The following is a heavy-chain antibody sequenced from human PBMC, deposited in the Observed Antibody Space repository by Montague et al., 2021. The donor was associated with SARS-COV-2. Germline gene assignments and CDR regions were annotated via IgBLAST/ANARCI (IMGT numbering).Heavy chain of an antibody. V-gene: IGHV4-61*02. Sequence: TLSLTCTVSGGSIRSGSYYWSWIRQPAGKGLEWIGRIYSSGSTNYNPSLKSRVTMSVDTSKNQFSLKVSSVTAADTAVYYCARDYGDYSYYYGLDVWGQGTPVTVS. CDR3: ARDYGDYSYYYGLDV. CDR2: IYSSGST. D-gene: IGHD4-17*01. J-gene: IGHJ6*02. CDR1: GGSIRSGSYY.